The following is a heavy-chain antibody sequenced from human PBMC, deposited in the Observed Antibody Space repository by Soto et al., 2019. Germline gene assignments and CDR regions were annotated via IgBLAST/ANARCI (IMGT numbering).Heavy chain of an antibody. Sequence: PGGSLRLSCAASGFTFSSYGMHWVRQAPGKGLEWVAVIWYDGSNKYYADSVKGRFTISRDNSKNTLYLQMNSLRAEDTAVYYCARTGLWFGEFYYYGMDVWGQGTTVTVSS. V-gene: IGHV3-33*01. CDR3: ARTGLWFGEFYYYGMDV. J-gene: IGHJ6*02. CDR1: GFTFSSYG. D-gene: IGHD3-10*01. CDR2: IWYDGSNK.